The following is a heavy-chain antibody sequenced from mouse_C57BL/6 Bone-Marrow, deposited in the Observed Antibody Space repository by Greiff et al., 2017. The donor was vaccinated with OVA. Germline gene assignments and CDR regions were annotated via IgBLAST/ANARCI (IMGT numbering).Heavy chain of an antibody. CDR3: ARSGGYSGY. V-gene: IGHV1-82*01. CDR2: IYPGDGDT. CDR1: GYAFSSSW. J-gene: IGHJ2*01. D-gene: IGHD2-3*01. Sequence: QVQLQQSGPELVKPGASVKISCKASGYAFSSSWMNWVKQRPGKGLEWIGRIYPGDGDTNYNGKFKGKATLTADKSSSTAYMQLSSLTSEESAVYFCARSGGYSGYWGQGTTLTVSS.